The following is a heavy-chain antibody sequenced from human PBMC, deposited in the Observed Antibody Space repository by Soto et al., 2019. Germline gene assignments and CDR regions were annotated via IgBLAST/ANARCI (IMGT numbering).Heavy chain of an antibody. CDR3: ARDSDIVVVVAATRLIWGAFDI. D-gene: IGHD2-15*01. J-gene: IGHJ3*02. CDR2: TYYRSKWYN. CDR1: GDSVSGNSAA. Sequence: SQTLSLTCAISGDSVSGNSAAWSWVRQSPSRGLEWLGRTYYRSKWYNDYAVSVKSRITINPDTSKNQFSLQLNSVTPEDTAVYYCARDSDIVVVVAATRLIWGAFDIWGQGTMVTVSS. V-gene: IGHV6-1*01.